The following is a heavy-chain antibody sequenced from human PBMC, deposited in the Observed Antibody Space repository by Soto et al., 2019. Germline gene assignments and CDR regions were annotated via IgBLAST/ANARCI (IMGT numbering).Heavy chain of an antibody. V-gene: IGHV4-59*01. CDR3: ARVGELGYCTNGVCSQPFDY. CDR1: GGSISSYY. Sequence: SETLSLTCTVSGGSISSYYWSWIRQPPGKGLEWIGYIYYSGSTNYNPSLKSRVTISVDTSKNQFSLKLSSVTAADTAVYYCARVGELGYCTNGVCSQPFDYWGQGTLVTVSS. D-gene: IGHD2-8*01. CDR2: IYYSGST. J-gene: IGHJ4*02.